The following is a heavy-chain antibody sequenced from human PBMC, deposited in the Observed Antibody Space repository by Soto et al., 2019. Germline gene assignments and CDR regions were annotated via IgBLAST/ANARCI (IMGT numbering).Heavy chain of an antibody. CDR3: ARSYCADSVSCNWFVP. Sequence: QVQLQESGPGLVKSSETLSLTCSVSGDSSSTYYWGWIRQPPGKGLEWIGYSNYSGRGNHNPSLKTRLRISVDASKNQVTLKLTSVTAAEPAVYYCARSYCADSVSCNWFVPWGQGTLVVVSS. D-gene: IGHD2-8*02. CDR2: SNYSGRG. J-gene: IGHJ5*02. CDR1: GDSSSTYY. V-gene: IGHV4-59*01.